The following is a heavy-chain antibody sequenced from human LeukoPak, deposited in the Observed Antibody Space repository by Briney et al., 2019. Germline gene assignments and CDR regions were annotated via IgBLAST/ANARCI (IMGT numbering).Heavy chain of an antibody. Sequence: GGSLRLSCAASGFTFSGYYMTWIRQAPGKGPEGISYISNVGTTTRYADSVTGRFTISRDNAKSSLFLQMSSLRADDTAVYYCVRERGNGWFDYWGQGTLVTVSS. CDR2: ISNVGTTT. CDR3: VRERGNGWFDY. D-gene: IGHD2-8*01. J-gene: IGHJ5*01. V-gene: IGHV3-11*01. CDR1: GFTFSGYY.